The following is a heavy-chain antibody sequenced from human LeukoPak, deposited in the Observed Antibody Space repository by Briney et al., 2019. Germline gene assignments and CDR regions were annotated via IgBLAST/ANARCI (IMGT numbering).Heavy chain of an antibody. J-gene: IGHJ6*02. CDR3: ARGWFGEVHYYYGMDV. V-gene: IGHV4-34*01. CDR2: INHSGST. D-gene: IGHD3-10*01. CDR1: GGSFSGYY. Sequence: SETLSLTCAVYGGSFSGYYWSWIRQPPGKGLEWIGEINHSGSTNYNPSLKSRVTISVDTSKNQFSLKLSSVTAADTAVYYCARGWFGEVHYYYGMDVWGQGTTVTVSS.